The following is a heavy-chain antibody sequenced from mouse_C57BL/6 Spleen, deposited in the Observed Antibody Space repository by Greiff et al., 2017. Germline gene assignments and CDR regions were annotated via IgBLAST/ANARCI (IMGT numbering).Heavy chain of an antibody. CDR1: GYAFSSSW. CDR2: IYPGDGDP. V-gene: IGHV1-82*01. Sequence: QVQLQQSGPELVKPGASVKISCKASGYAFSSSWMNWVKQRPGKGLEWIGRIYPGDGDPNYNGKCKGKATLTAVKSSSTAYMQLSSLTSGASAVYFCARWGYYDYDGAWFADWGQGTLVTVSA. J-gene: IGHJ3*01. CDR3: ARWGYYDYDGAWFAD. D-gene: IGHD2-4*01.